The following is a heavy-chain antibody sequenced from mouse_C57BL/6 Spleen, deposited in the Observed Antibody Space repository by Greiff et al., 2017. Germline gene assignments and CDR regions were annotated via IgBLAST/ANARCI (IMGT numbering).Heavy chain of an antibody. CDR3: ERRKEGVYRVYCGV. V-gene: IGHV1-62-2*01. Sequence: VQLKESGAELVKPGASVKLSCKASGYTFTEYTIHWVKQRSGQGLEWIGWFYPGSGSIKYNEKFKDKATLTADKSSSTVYMELSRLTSEDSALYFCERRKEGVYRVYCGVWGTGTAVTVAS. J-gene: IGHJ1*03. D-gene: IGHD2-1*01. CDR2: FYPGSGSI. CDR1: GYTFTEYT.